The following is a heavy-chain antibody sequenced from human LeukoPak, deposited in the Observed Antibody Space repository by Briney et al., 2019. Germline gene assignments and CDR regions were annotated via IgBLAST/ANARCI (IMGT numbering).Heavy chain of an antibody. CDR3: ARSVTTVTTGLDY. CDR2: ISSNGGST. Sequence: GGSLRLPCAASGFTFSSYAMHWVRQAPGKGLEYVSAISSNGGSTYYANSVKGRFTISRDNSKNTLYLQMGSLRAEDMAVYYCARSVTTVTTGLDYWGQGTLVTVSS. D-gene: IGHD4-17*01. V-gene: IGHV3-64*01. CDR1: GFTFSSYA. J-gene: IGHJ4*02.